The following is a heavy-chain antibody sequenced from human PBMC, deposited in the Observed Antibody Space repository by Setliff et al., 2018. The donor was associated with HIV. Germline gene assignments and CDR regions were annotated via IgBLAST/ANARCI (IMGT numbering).Heavy chain of an antibody. J-gene: IGHJ6*04. V-gene: IGHV1-69*13. CDR3: ARSDSGWPHYQYHHMDV. D-gene: IGHD6-19*01. Sequence: SVKVSCKASGGTFSSFGINWIRQAPGQGLEWMGGIIPVFGKVEYAQRFQGRVKITADESTSTAYMEMSSLRSEDMAIYYCARSDSGWPHYQYHHMDVWGKVTTVTVSS. CDR1: GGTFSSFG. CDR2: IIPVFGKV.